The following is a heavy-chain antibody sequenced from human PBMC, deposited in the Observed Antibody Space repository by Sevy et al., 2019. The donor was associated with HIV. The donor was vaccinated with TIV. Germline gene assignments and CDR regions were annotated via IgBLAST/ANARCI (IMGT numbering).Heavy chain of an antibody. D-gene: IGHD3-16*01. CDR2: IKQDESEK. V-gene: IGHV3-7*03. CDR1: GFTFNSYW. J-gene: IGHJ3*01. Sequence: GGSLRLSCAASGFTFNSYWMSWVRQAPGKGLEWVANIKQDESEKHYADSVKGRFTISRDNTKNSLFLQLDTVRDEDSAIYYCAKIDDGDFGGVVRVWGQGTMVTVSS. CDR3: AKIDDGDFGGVVRV.